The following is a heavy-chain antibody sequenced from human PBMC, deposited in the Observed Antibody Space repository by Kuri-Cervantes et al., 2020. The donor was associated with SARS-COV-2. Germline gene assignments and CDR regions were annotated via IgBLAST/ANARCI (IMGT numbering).Heavy chain of an antibody. CDR2: IDWDDDK. CDR1: GFSLSNARMG. V-gene: IGHV2-70*01. CDR3: VRIRAATVIADY. J-gene: IGHJ4*02. Sequence: SGPTLVKPTETLTLTCTVSGFSLSNARMGVSWIRQPPGKALEWLAHIDWDDDKYYKTSLNTRLSISKDTSKDQVVLTMTNMDPVDTATYYCVRIRAATVIADYWGQGTLVTVSS. D-gene: IGHD4-11*01.